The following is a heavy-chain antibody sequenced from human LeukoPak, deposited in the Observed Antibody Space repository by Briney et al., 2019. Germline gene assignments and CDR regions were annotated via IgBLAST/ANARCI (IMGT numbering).Heavy chain of an antibody. V-gene: IGHV3-48*03. D-gene: IGHD3-22*01. CDR1: GFTFCIYE. Sequence: GGSLRLSCAASGFTFCIYEMNWVRQAPGKGLEWVSYISSSGSTIYYADSVKGRFTISRDNAKNSLYLQVNSLRAEDTAVYYCERYYYDSSGYYPHFDYWGQGTLVTVSS. J-gene: IGHJ4*02. CDR2: ISSSGSTI. CDR3: ERYYYDSSGYYPHFDY.